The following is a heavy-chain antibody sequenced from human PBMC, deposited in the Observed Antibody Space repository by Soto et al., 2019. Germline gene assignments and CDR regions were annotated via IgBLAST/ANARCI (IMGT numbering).Heavy chain of an antibody. Sequence: SETLSLTCTVSDGSISSYYWSWIRQPPGKGLEWIGYIYYSGSTNYNPSLKSRVTISVDTSKNQFSLKLSSVTAADTAVYYCARARVGASSFDYWGQGTLVTVSS. V-gene: IGHV4-59*08. CDR3: ARARVGASSFDY. J-gene: IGHJ4*02. D-gene: IGHD1-26*01. CDR2: IYYSGST. CDR1: DGSISSYY.